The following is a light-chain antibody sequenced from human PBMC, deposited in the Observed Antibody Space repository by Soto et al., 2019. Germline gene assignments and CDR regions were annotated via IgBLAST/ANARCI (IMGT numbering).Light chain of an antibody. Sequence: QSALTQPPSASGSPGQSVTISCTGTRSDVGGYNYVSWYQQHPGKAPKLMIYEVSNRPSGVPDRFSGSKSGNTASLTVSGLQTEDEADYYCSSYAATNSVIFGGGTKVTVL. J-gene: IGLJ2*01. CDR3: SSYAATNSVI. CDR1: RSDVGGYNY. V-gene: IGLV2-8*01. CDR2: EVS.